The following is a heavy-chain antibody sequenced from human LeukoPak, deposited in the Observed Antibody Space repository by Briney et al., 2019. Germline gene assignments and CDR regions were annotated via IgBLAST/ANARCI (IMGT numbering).Heavy chain of an antibody. CDR3: ARHQDVGAIAFDY. Sequence: SETLSLTCTVSGGSISSYYWSWIRQPPGKGLEWIGYIYYSGSATYNPSLKSRVTLSVDTSKKQLSLKLSSVTAADTAVYYCARHQDVGAIAFDYWGQGTLITVSS. V-gene: IGHV4-59*08. J-gene: IGHJ4*02. CDR1: GGSISSYY. CDR2: IYYSGSA. D-gene: IGHD1-26*01.